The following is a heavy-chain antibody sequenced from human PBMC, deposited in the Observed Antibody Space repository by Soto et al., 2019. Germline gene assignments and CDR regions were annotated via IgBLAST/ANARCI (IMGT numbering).Heavy chain of an antibody. D-gene: IGHD6-19*01. CDR2: VNWNGGST. J-gene: IGHJ4*02. CDR3: ARPHGSGWFVHYFDY. Sequence: EVQLVESGGGVVRPGGSLRLSCAASGFTFDDYGMSWVRQAPGKGLEWVSGVNWNGGSTGYADSVKGRFTISRDNAXXSLYLQMNSLRAEDTALYYCARPHGSGWFVHYFDYWGQGTLATVSS. V-gene: IGHV3-20*04. CDR1: GFTFDDYG.